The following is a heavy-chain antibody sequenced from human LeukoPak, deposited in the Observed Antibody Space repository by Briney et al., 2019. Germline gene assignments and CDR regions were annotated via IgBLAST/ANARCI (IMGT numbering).Heavy chain of an antibody. J-gene: IGHJ4*02. D-gene: IGHD5-18*01. CDR1: GGSISSGGYY. Sequence: SQTLSLTCTVSGGSISSGGYYRSWIRQPPGKGLEWIGYIYHSGSTYYNPSLKSRVTISVDRSKNQFSLKLSSVTAADTAVYYCARDGDTASVYFDYWGQGTLVTVSS. V-gene: IGHV4-30-2*01. CDR2: IYHSGST. CDR3: ARDGDTASVYFDY.